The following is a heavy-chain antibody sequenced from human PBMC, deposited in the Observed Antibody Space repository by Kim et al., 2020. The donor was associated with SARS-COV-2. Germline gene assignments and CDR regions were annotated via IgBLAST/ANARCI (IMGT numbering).Heavy chain of an antibody. J-gene: IGHJ4*02. V-gene: IGHV1-46*01. Sequence: YAQKLHGRVSMTRDTSTSTVYLELTSLRSEDTAVYYCARDRSPDAIHYFANWGQGVLVTVSS. D-gene: IGHD3-16*02. CDR3: ARDRSPDAIHYFAN.